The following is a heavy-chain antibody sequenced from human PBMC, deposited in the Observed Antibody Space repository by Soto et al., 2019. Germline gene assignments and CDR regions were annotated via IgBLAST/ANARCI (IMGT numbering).Heavy chain of an antibody. CDR3: ARDSVGYCSRTRCYGQGYFDY. J-gene: IGHJ4*02. V-gene: IGHV1-2*02. Sequence: QVHLVQSGAEVKKPGDSVKVSCKASGYTFTDYYIHWVRQAPGQGLEWMAWINPISGGTNYAQKLQGRVTMTRDTSITTTYMELSRLTSDDTAVYYCARDSVGYCSRTRCYGQGYFDYWGQGALVTVSS. CDR2: INPISGGT. CDR1: GYTFTDYY. D-gene: IGHD2-2*03.